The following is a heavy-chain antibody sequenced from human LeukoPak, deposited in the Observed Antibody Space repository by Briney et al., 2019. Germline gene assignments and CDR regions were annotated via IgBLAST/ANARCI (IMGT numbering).Heavy chain of an antibody. Sequence: GGSLRLSCAASGFTFSSYGMRWVRQAPGKGLGWVAVISYDGSNKYYADSVKGRFTISRDNSKNTLYLQMNSLRAEDTAVYYCAAHHYYDSSGTGYWGQGTLVTVSS. CDR1: GFTFSSYG. CDR2: ISYDGSNK. D-gene: IGHD3-22*01. V-gene: IGHV3-30*03. J-gene: IGHJ4*02. CDR3: AAHHYYDSSGTGY.